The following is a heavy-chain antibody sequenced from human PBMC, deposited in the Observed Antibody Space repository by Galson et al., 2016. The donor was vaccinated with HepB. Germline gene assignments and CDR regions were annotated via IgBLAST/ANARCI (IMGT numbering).Heavy chain of an antibody. CDR1: GSSSTTYW. Sequence: QSGAEVKKPGESLRISCTGSGSSSTTYWIGWVRQMPGKGLEWVGLIYPGESDAKSSPSFEGQVTMSADMSTNTAYLQWSSLKASDAAIYYCARVVTMTGTPFDAWGQGTLVTVSS. J-gene: IGHJ4*02. D-gene: IGHD3-9*01. V-gene: IGHV5-51*01. CDR3: ARVVTMTGTPFDA. CDR2: IYPGESDA.